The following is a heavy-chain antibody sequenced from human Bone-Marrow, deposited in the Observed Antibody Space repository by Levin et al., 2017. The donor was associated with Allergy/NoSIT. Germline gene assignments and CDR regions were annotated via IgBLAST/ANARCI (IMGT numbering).Heavy chain of an antibody. V-gene: IGHV3-21*01. CDR1: GFTFSSYS. CDR3: ARDIIAMVQGGGMDV. Sequence: GESLKISCAGSGFTFSSYSINWVRQAPGKGLEWVSSISFSTTYIYYADSVKGRFTISRDNAKNSLYLQMNSLRAEDTAVYYCARDIIAMVQGGGMDVWGKGTTVTVSS. J-gene: IGHJ6*04. CDR2: ISFSTTYI. D-gene: IGHD3-10*01.